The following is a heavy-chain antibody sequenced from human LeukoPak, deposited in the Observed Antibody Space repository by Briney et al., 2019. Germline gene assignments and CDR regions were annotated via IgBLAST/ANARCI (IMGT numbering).Heavy chain of an antibody. Sequence: GASVKVSCKASGGTFSSYAISWVRQAPGQGLEWMGGIIPTFGTANYAQKFQGRVTITADESTSTAYMELSSLRSEDTAVYYCARGTFGVVINNWFDPWGQGTLVTVSS. CDR1: GGTFSSYA. CDR2: IIPTFGTA. J-gene: IGHJ5*02. D-gene: IGHD3-3*01. CDR3: ARGTFGVVINNWFDP. V-gene: IGHV1-69*13.